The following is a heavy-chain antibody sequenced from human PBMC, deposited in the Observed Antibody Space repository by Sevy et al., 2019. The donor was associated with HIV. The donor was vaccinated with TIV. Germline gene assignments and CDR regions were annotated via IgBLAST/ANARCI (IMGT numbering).Heavy chain of an antibody. D-gene: IGHD3-22*01. CDR1: GGSISSGDYY. V-gene: IGHV4-30-4*01. CDR3: ARGRHDSSGYYPPRFDY. CDR2: IYYSGST. Sequence: SETLSLTCTVSGGSISSGDYYWSWIRQPPGKGLEWIGYIYYSGSTYYNPSLMSRVTISVDTSKNQFSLKLSSVTAADTAVYYCARGRHDSSGYYPPRFDYWGQGTLVIVSS. J-gene: IGHJ4*02.